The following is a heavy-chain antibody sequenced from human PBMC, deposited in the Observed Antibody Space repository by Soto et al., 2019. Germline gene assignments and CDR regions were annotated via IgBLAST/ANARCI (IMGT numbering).Heavy chain of an antibody. D-gene: IGHD4-17*01. CDR2: IIPIFGTT. CDR3: ASPSGKSGDYGGYDAFDM. V-gene: IGHV1-69*01. J-gene: IGHJ3*02. CDR1: GGTFTSYA. Sequence: QVQLVQSGAEVKKPGSSVKVSCKASGGTFTSYAISWVRQAPGQGLEWMGGIIPIFGTTNYAHNFLHRVTMTADESTSTAYMELSSLRSEDTAVYYCASPSGKSGDYGGYDAFDMWGQGTMVTVSS.